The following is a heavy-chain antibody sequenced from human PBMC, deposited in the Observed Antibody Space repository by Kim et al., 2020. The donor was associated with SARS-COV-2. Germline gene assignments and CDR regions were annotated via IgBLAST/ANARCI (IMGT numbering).Heavy chain of an antibody. V-gene: IGHV1-69*13. CDR3: ARVLGYCSGGSCLNWFDP. CDR2: IIPIFGTA. Sequence: SVKVSCKASVGTFSSYAISWVRQAPGQGLEWMGGIIPIFGTANYAQKFQGRVTITADESTSTAYMELSSLRSEDTAVYYCARVLGYCSGGSCLNWFDPWGEGTLVTVSA. D-gene: IGHD2-15*01. J-gene: IGHJ5*02. CDR1: VGTFSSYA.